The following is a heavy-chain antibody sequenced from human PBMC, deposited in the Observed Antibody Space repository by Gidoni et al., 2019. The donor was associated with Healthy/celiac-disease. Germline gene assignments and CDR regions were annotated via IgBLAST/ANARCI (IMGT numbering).Heavy chain of an antibody. CDR2: IYYSGST. V-gene: IGHV4-59*08. CDR1: GGPISSYY. J-gene: IGHJ3*02. Sequence: QVQLQEPGPGLVKPAATLYLTCNACGGPISSYYWSWIRQPPGKGLEWIGYIYYSGSTNYNPSLKSRVTISVDTSKNQFSLKLSSVTAADTAVYYCARGGYSSGWFARIWGQGTMVTVSS. D-gene: IGHD6-19*01. CDR3: ARGGYSSGWFARI.